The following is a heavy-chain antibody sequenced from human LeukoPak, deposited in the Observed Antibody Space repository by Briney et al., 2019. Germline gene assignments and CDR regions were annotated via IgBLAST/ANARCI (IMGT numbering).Heavy chain of an antibody. CDR3: ARCKWELRG. Sequence: GGSLRLSCAASGFTFSSNWMHWGRQAPGEGLVWGSRINTDRRSTSYADSVKGRFTISRDIAKNTWYLQMNSLIAEDTAVYYCARCKWELRGWGEGNLVTVSS. V-gene: IGHV3-74*01. J-gene: IGHJ4*02. D-gene: IGHD1-26*01. CDR2: INTDRRST. CDR1: GFTFSSNW.